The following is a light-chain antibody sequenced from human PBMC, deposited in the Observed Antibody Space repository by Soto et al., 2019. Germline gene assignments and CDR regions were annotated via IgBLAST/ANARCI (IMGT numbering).Light chain of an antibody. CDR2: ETT. CDR1: NSDVGTHNL. J-gene: IGLJ1*01. CDR3: CSYALL. Sequence: QSVLTQPASVSGSPGQSITISCTGTNSDVGTHNLVSWYQQHPGKAPKPIIYETTKRPSGVSNRFSGSKSGNTASLTISGLGAEDEADYYCCSYALLFGTGTKVTVL. V-gene: IGLV2-23*01.